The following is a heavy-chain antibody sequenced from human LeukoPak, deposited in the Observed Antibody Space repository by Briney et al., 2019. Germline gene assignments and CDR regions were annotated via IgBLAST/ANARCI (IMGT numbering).Heavy chain of an antibody. V-gene: IGHV3-74*01. CDR1: GFTFNTYW. CDR2: VNEDGSET. Sequence: GGSLRLSCVGSGFTFNTYWIHWVRQAPGKGLVWFSRVNEDGSETNYADSVKGRFTLSRDNAKNTVYLQMNNLRAEDTAVYYCARAKPADFDLWGRGTLVTVSS. CDR3: ARAKPADFDL. J-gene: IGHJ2*01.